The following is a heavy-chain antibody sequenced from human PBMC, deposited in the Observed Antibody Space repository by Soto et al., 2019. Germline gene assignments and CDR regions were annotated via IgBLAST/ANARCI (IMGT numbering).Heavy chain of an antibody. CDR2: IYHTGKT. J-gene: IGHJ4*02. CDR3: ASDRSSTEHWLEP. V-gene: IGHV4-31*03. D-gene: IGHD2-2*01. CDR1: GYSIDVVVYY. Sequence: TXSLTYTFSGYSIDVVVYYGTWIRQHPGKGLEWIGYIYHTGKTYYNPSLESRVTMSVDTSKNQSFLKLASVTAADTAVYYRASDRSSTEHWLEPRGPGTL.